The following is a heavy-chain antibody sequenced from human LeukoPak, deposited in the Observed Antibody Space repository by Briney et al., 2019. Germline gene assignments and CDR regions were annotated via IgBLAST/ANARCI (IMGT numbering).Heavy chain of an antibody. CDR2: ISGSGGST. Sequence: GGSLRLSCAASGFTFSSYSMNWVRQAPGKGLEWVSAISGSGGSTYYADSVKGRFTISRDNSKNTLYLQMNSLRAEDTAVYYCAKDPGWLVVGAFDIWGQGTMVTVSS. V-gene: IGHV3-23*01. CDR1: GFTFSSYS. CDR3: AKDPGWLVVGAFDI. J-gene: IGHJ3*02. D-gene: IGHD3-22*01.